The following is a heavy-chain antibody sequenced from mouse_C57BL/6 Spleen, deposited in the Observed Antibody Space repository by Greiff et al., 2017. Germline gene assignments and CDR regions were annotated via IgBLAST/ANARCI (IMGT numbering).Heavy chain of an antibody. V-gene: IGHV1-55*01. CDR2: IYPGSGST. J-gene: IGHJ2*01. CDR3: ARGFDYGSSYGYYDY. D-gene: IGHD1-1*01. Sequence: QVQLQQPGAELVKPGASVKMSCKASGYTFTSYWITWVKQRPGQGLEWIGDIYPGSGSTNYNEKFKSKATLTVDTSSSTAYMQLSRLTSEDSAVYFCARGFDYGSSYGYYDYWGQGTTLTVSS. CDR1: GYTFTSYW.